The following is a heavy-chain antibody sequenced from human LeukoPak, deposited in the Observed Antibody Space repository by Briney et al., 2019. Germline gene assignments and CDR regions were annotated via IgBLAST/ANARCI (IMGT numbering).Heavy chain of an antibody. V-gene: IGHV1-24*01. CDR2: FDPEDGET. J-gene: IGHJ6*02. D-gene: IGHD4-11*01. CDR3: ASRVLDYSNYYYYYGTDV. Sequence: ASVNVSCKVSGYTLTELSMHWVRQAPGKGLEWTGGFDPEDGETIYAQKFQGRVTMTEDTSTDTAYMELSSLRSEDTAVYYCASRVLDYSNYYYYYGTDVWGQGTTVTVSS. CDR1: GYTLTELS.